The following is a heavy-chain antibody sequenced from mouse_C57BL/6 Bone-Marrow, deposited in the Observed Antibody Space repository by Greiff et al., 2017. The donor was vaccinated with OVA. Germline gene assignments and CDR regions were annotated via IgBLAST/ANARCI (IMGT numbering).Heavy chain of an antibody. Sequence: QVQLQQSGPELVKPGASVKLSCKASGYTFTSYDINWVKQRPGQGLEWIGWIYPRDGSTKYNEKFKGKATLTVDTSSSTAYMELHSLTSEDSAVYFCAGEGGLALWYFDVWGTGTTVTVSS. V-gene: IGHV1-85*01. CDR2: IYPRDGST. CDR1: GYTFTSYD. D-gene: IGHD3-3*01. J-gene: IGHJ1*03. CDR3: AGEGGLALWYFDV.